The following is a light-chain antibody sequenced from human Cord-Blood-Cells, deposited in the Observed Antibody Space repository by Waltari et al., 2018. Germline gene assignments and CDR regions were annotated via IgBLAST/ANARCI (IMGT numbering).Light chain of an antibody. CDR3: AAWDDSLNGPV. V-gene: IGLV1-44*01. CDR2: SNN. Sequence: QSVLTQPPSASGTPGQRVTISCSGSSSNIGSNTVNWYQQLPGTAPKLLIYSNNQRPSGAPDRFSGSKSVTSAALAISGLQSEDEADYYCAAWDDSLNGPVFGGGTKLTVL. J-gene: IGLJ3*02. CDR1: SSNIGSNT.